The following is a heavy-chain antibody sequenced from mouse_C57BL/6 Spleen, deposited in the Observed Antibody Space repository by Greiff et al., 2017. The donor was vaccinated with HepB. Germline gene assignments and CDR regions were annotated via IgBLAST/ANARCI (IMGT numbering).Heavy chain of an antibody. CDR3: ARRDYGSSPDY. V-gene: IGHV1-55*01. J-gene: IGHJ2*01. CDR2: IYPGSGST. Sequence: VQLQQPGAELVKPGASVKMSCKASGYTFTSYWITWVKQRPGQGLEWIGDIYPGSGSTNYNEKFKSKATLTVDTTSSTAYMQLSSLTSEDSAVYDCARRDYGSSPDYWGQGTTLTVST. CDR1: GYTFTSYW. D-gene: IGHD1-1*01.